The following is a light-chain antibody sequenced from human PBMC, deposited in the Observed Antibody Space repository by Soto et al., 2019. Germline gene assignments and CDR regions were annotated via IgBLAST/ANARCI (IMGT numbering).Light chain of an antibody. CDR2: EVS. CDR1: SSDIGGYNY. Sequence: QSALTQPASVSGSLGQSITISCTGTSSDIGGYNYVSWYQQHPGKAPKLIIYEVSDRPSGVSNRFSGSKSGNTASLTISGLQAEDEGDYYCTSYTTSSNLVVFGGGTELTVL. CDR3: TSYTTSSNLVV. V-gene: IGLV2-14*01. J-gene: IGLJ2*01.